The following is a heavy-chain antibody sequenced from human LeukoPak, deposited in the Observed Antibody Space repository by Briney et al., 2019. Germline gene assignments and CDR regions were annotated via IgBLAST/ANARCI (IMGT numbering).Heavy chain of an antibody. CDR2: ISAYNGNT. CDR1: GYTFTSYG. CDR3: ARDPLSYCTNGVCYSFDY. Sequence: ASVKVSCKASGYTFTSYGISWVRQAPGQGLEWMGWISAYNGNTNYAQKLQGRVTMTTDTSTSTAYMELSRLRSDDTAVYYCARDPLSYCTNGVCYSFDYWGQGTLVTVSS. V-gene: IGHV1-18*01. J-gene: IGHJ4*02. D-gene: IGHD2-8*01.